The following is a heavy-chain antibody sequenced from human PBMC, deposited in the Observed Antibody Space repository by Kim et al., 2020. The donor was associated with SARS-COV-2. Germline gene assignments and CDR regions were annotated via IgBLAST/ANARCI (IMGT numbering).Heavy chain of an antibody. CDR2: ISWNSGSI. J-gene: IGHJ6*02. V-gene: IGHV3-9*01. CDR1: GFTFDDYA. D-gene: IGHD1-26*01. CDR3: AKEKYSGYYYGMDV. Sequence: GGSLRLSCAASGFTFDDYAMHWVRQAPGKGLEWVSGISWNSGSIGYADSVKGRFTISRDNAKNSLYLQMNSLRAEDTALYYCAKEKYSGYYYGMDVWGQGTTVTVSS.